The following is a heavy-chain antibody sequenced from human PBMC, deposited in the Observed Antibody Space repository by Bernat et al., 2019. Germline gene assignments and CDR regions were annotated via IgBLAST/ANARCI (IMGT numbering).Heavy chain of an antibody. J-gene: IGHJ4*02. CDR2: IYSGGNT. CDR3: ARSDYSDTGGYRGIYFDY. Sequence: EMQLVESGGGLIQPGGSLRLSCAASGFTVSSNYMSWVRQTPGKGLEWVSIIYSGGNTYYADYVKGRFTISRDIAKNTLYLEMNSLRAEDTAVYYCARSDYSDTGGYRGIYFDYWGQGTLVTVSS. V-gene: IGHV3-53*01. D-gene: IGHD3-22*01. CDR1: GFTVSSNY.